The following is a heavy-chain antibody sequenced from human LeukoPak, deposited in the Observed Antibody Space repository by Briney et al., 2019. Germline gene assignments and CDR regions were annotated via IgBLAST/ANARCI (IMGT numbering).Heavy chain of an antibody. CDR2: ISWNSGSI. Sequence: PGGSLRLSCAASGFTFDDYAMHWVRQAPGKGLEWVSGISWNSGSIGYADSVKGRFTISRDNAKNSLYLQMNSLRAEDTALYYCAKESVGATSLDYWGQGTLVTVSS. CDR3: AKESVGATSLDY. J-gene: IGHJ4*02. V-gene: IGHV3-9*01. CDR1: GFTFDDYA. D-gene: IGHD1-26*01.